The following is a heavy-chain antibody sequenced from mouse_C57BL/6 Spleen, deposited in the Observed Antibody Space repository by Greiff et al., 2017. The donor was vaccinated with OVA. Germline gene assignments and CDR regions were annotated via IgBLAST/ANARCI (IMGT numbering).Heavy chain of an antibody. CDR1: GYTFTSYW. Sequence: QVQLQQPGTELVKPGASVTLSCKASGYTFTSYWMHWVKQRPGQGLEWIGNINPSNGGTNYNEKFKSKATLTVDKSSSTAYMQLSSLTSEDSAVYYCARSGLRYYYAMDYWGQGTSVTVSS. D-gene: IGHD2-4*01. CDR2: INPSNGGT. J-gene: IGHJ4*01. V-gene: IGHV1-53*01. CDR3: ARSGLRYYYAMDY.